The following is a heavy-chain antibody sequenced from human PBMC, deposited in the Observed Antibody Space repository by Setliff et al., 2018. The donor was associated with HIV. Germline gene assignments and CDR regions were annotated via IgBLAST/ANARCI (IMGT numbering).Heavy chain of an antibody. CDR1: GFTFNVYS. CDR3: ASAGGGNSGTRWFDY. J-gene: IGHJ4*02. Sequence: GGSLRLSCAASGFTFNVYSMNWVRQAPGKGLEWVSYISSDVSIIFYGDSVKGRFTVSRDNAKNSLYLHMNNLRAEDTAVYYCASAGGGNSGTRWFDYWGQGAPVTVSS. D-gene: IGHD2-21*02. V-gene: IGHV3-48*01. CDR2: ISSDVSII.